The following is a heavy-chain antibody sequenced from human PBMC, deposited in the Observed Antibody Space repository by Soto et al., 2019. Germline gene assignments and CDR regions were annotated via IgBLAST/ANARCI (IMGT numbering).Heavy chain of an antibody. J-gene: IGHJ2*01. D-gene: IGHD1-26*01. V-gene: IGHV1-69*02. CDR3: AKKLGPSAFDL. Sequence: QVQLLQSGAEVKKTGSSVKGSCKASGCTFTDYTITWVRQAPGQGLEWMGRIIPVLDLSNYAQKFQGRVTITSDKSTTSSYMELSGLTSEDTAVYYCAKKLGPSAFDLWGRGTLVTVSS. CDR2: IIPVLDLS. CDR1: GCTFTDYT.